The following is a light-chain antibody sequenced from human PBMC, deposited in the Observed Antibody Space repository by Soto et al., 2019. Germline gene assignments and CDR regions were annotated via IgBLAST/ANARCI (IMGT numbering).Light chain of an antibody. J-gene: IGLJ1*01. V-gene: IGLV2-11*01. Sequence: ALTQPRSVSGSPGQSVTVSCTGTNSDVGTFYFVSWSQQYPDTGPKLTIYDVTARPSGVPDRFSGAKSGNTASLTISGRQAEEYTNNYCCAYADSYTYVFESGTKVTVL. CDR1: NSDVGTFYF. CDR2: DVT. CDR3: CAYADSYTYV.